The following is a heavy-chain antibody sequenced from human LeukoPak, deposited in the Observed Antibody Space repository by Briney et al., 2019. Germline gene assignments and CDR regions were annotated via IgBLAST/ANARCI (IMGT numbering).Heavy chain of an antibody. CDR1: GFTFSSYA. D-gene: IGHD3-10*01. V-gene: IGHV3-30*14. J-gene: IGHJ6*03. CDR3: ARDQQIWSLNGSLYYYYIDV. CDR2: ISYDGSNK. Sequence: QPGGSLRLSCAASGFTFSSYAMHWVRQAPGKGLEWVAVISYDGSNKYYADSVKGRFTISRDNSKNTLYLQMNSLRAEDTAVYYCARDQQIWSLNGSLYYYYIDVWGKGTTVTISS.